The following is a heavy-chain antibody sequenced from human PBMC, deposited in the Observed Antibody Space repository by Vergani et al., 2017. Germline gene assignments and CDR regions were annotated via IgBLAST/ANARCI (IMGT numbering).Heavy chain of an antibody. CDR2: IYYSGST. D-gene: IGHD2-15*01. CDR1: GGSINPSSSF. CDR3: ARGEVVELDY. J-gene: IGHJ4*02. Sequence: QLQLQESGPGLVKPSETLSLICTVSGGSINPSSSFWSWIRQPPGKGLEWIGYIYYSGSTYYNPSLKSRVTISVDTSKDQFSLRLNSVTAADTAVYYCARGEVVELDYWGQGILVTVSS. V-gene: IGHV4-31*03.